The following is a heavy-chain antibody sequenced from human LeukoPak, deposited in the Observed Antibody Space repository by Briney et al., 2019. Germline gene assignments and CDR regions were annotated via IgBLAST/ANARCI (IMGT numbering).Heavy chain of an antibody. CDR3: ARQKCTSASCLTKNAFDS. Sequence: SETLSLTCTVSGSISGYYWSWIRQPPGKGLEWIGYIYTSGSTNYTPSLESRVTISVDTSKKQFSLDLSSVTAADTAVYYCARQKCTSASCLTKNAFDSWGQGTMVTVSS. J-gene: IGHJ3*02. CDR1: GSISGYY. V-gene: IGHV4-4*09. D-gene: IGHD2-2*01. CDR2: IYTSGST.